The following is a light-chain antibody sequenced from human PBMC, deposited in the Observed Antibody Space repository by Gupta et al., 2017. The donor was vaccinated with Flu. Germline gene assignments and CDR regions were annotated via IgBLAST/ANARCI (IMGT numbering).Light chain of an antibody. CDR3: QQSYSTLMYT. CDR2: AAS. J-gene: IGKJ2*01. CDR1: QSISSY. V-gene: IGKV1-39*01. Sequence: DRVTITCRASQSISSYLNWYQQKPGKAPKLLIYAASSLQSGVPSRFSGSGSGTDFTLTISSLQPEDFATYYCQQSYSTLMYTFDQGTKLEIK.